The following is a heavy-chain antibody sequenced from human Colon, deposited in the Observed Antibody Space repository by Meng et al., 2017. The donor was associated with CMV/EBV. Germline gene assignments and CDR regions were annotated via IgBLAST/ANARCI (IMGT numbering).Heavy chain of an antibody. CDR1: SYA. J-gene: IGHJ4*02. CDR2: IIPIFGTA. D-gene: IGHD2-2*02. V-gene: IGHV1-69*05. CDR3: ARGGLGYCSSTSCYTGIWSDY. Sequence: SYAISWVRQAPGQGLEWMGGIIPIFGTANYAQKFQGRVTITTDESTSTAYMELSSLRSEDTAVYYCARGGLGYCSSTSCYTGIWSDYWGQGTLVTVSS.